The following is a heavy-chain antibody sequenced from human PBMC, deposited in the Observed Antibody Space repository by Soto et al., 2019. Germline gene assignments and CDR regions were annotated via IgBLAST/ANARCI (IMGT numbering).Heavy chain of an antibody. V-gene: IGHV3-23*03. Sequence: GGSLRLSCPASGSTFGTYAMNWVRQAPGKGLEKVSVIVGDGTVTYYADSVKGRFTISRDNSQNTLYLQMNSLRSENTITYYCNKDLRPDGRYDLDYWGQGTLVNVSS. CDR2: IVGDGTVT. J-gene: IGHJ4*02. CDR3: NKDLRPDGRYDLDY. CDR1: GSTFGTYA. D-gene: IGHD3-3*01.